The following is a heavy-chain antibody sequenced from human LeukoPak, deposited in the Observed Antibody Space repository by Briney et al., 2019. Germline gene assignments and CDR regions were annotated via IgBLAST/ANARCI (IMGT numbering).Heavy chain of an antibody. CDR3: ARQVGTASSHDFGH. CDR2: INTYTRNP. Sequence: ASVKVSCKASGYTFTTYVLNWVRQAPGQGFEWMGFINTYTRNPTYAQGFTGRFVLSLDTSVSTAYLQISNLKAEDTAVYYCARQVGTASSHDFGHWGHGTLVTVSS. V-gene: IGHV7-4-1*02. CDR1: GYTFTTYV. D-gene: IGHD2-21*02. J-gene: IGHJ4*01.